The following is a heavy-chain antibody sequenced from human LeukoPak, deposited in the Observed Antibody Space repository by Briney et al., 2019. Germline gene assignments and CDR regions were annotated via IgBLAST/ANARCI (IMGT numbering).Heavy chain of an antibody. V-gene: IGHV4-4*02. D-gene: IGHD6-13*01. CDR3: ARKSSSWYGLMNY. J-gene: IGHJ4*02. CDR2: IYHSGST. CDR1: GGSISSSNW. Sequence: SETLSLTCAVSGGSISSSNWWSWVRQPPGKGLEWIGEIYHSGSTNYNPSLKSRVTISLDKFKNQFSLRLSSVTAADTAVYYCARKSSSWYGLMNYWGQGTLVTVSS.